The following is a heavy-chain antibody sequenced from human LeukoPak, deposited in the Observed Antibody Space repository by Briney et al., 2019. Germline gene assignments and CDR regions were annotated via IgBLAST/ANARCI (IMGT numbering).Heavy chain of an antibody. J-gene: IGHJ6*02. CDR1: GFTFSSYD. CDR3: ARGTPSYGRYYYYYYGMDV. V-gene: IGHV3-13*04. Sequence: PGGSLRLSCAASGFTFSSYDMHWVRQATGKGLEWVSAIGTAGDTYYPGSVKGRFTISRENAKNSLYLQMNSLRAGDTAVYYCARGTPSYGRYYYYYYGMDVWGQGTTVTVSS. D-gene: IGHD2/OR15-2a*01. CDR2: IGTAGDT.